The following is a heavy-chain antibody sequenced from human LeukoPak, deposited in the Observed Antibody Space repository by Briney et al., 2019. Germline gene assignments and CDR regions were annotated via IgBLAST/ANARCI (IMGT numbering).Heavy chain of an antibody. CDR1: GYTFTSHD. Sequence: EASVKVSCKASGYTFTSHDINWVRQATGQGLEWMGWMSPNSGDTGYAQKFQGRVTMTSDSSISTAYMELSSLRSEDTAIYYCVRTPPNWGFDYWGQGTLVTVSS. J-gene: IGHJ4*02. CDR3: VRTPPNWGFDY. V-gene: IGHV1-8*01. D-gene: IGHD7-27*01. CDR2: MSPNSGDT.